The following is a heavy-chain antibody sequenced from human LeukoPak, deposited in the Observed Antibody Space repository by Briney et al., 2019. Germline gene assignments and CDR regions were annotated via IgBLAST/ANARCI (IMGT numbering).Heavy chain of an antibody. CDR1: GYSFTSYW. D-gene: IGHD2-2*01. CDR3: ARAEVPAAMDWYFDL. V-gene: IGHV5-51*01. Sequence: GESLKTSCKGSGYSFTSYWIGWVRQMPGKGLEWMGVISPGDSDTRYGPTFQGQVTISADKSIGIAYLQWRRLQASDTAMYYCARAEVPAAMDWYFDLWGRGTLVTVSS. J-gene: IGHJ2*01. CDR2: ISPGDSDT.